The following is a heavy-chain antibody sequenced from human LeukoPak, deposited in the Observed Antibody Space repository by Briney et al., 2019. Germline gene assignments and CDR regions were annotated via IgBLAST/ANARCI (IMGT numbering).Heavy chain of an antibody. CDR1: GGSISSGSYY. Sequence: SETLSLTCTVSGGSISSGSYYWGWIRQPPGKGLEWIGSLYYSGSTSYNPSLKSQVTISRDTSKNQFSLRLNSVTAGDTAVYYCARSSGSSDYGNWGQGTLVTVSS. CDR2: LYYSGST. D-gene: IGHD4-17*01. CDR3: ARSSGSSDYGN. V-gene: IGHV4-39*07. J-gene: IGHJ4*02.